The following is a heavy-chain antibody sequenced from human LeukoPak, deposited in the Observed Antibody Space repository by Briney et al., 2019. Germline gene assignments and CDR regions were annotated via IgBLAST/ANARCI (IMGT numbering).Heavy chain of an antibody. CDR2: ISGDGGST. J-gene: IGHJ4*02. CDR3: AKVGRYCSGGSCYLDY. D-gene: IGHD2-15*01. V-gene: IGHV3-43*02. CDR1: GFTFDDYA. Sequence: PGGSLRLSCAASGFTFDDYAMHWVRQAPGKGLEWVSLISGDGGSTDYADSVKGRFTISRDNSKNSLYLQMNSLRTEDTALYYCAKVGRYCSGGSCYLDYWGQGTLVTVSS.